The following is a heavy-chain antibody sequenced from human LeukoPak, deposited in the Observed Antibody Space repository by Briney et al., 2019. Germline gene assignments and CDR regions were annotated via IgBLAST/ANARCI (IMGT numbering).Heavy chain of an antibody. D-gene: IGHD3-3*01. Sequence: GASVKVTCKASGGTFSSYAISWVRQAPGQGLEWMGGIIPIFGTANYAQKFQGRVTITADESTSTAYMELSSLRSEDTAVYYCARSTNSLRFSDAFDIWGQGTMVTVSS. V-gene: IGHV1-69*13. CDR1: GGTFSSYA. CDR3: ARSTNSLRFSDAFDI. J-gene: IGHJ3*02. CDR2: IIPIFGTA.